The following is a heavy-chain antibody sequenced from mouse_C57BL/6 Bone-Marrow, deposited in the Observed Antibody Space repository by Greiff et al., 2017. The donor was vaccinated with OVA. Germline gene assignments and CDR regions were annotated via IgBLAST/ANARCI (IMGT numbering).Heavy chain of an antibody. CDR1: GYTFTDYY. CDR3: ASVNGSSYDAMDY. J-gene: IGHJ4*01. D-gene: IGHD1-1*01. V-gene: IGHV1-26*01. Sequence: EVQLQQSGPELVKPGASVKISCKASGYTFTDYYMNWVKQSHGKSLEWIGDINPNNGGTSYNQKFKGKATLTVDKSSSTAYMELRSLTSEDSAVYYCASVNGSSYDAMDYWGQGTSVTVSS. CDR2: INPNNGGT.